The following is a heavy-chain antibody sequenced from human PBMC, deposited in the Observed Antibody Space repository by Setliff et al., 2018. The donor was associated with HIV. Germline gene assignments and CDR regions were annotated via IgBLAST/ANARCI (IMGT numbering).Heavy chain of an antibody. V-gene: IGHV1-46*01. D-gene: IGHD4-4*01. CDR1: GYSFTNYY. Sequence: ASVKVSCKASGYSFTNYYIHWVRQAPGQGLEWMGVINPSSGDTLYAQNFQGRVTVTRDTSTSTVYMELSSLRSEDTAVYYCARDAFDYTAYYYSYMDVWGKGTTVTVSS. CDR3: ARDAFDYTAYYYSYMDV. CDR2: INPSSGDT. J-gene: IGHJ6*03.